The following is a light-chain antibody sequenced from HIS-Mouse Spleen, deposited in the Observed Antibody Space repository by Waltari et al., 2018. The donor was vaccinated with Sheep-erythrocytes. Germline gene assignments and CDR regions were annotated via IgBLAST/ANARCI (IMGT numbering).Light chain of an antibody. CDR1: ALPKKY. Sequence: SYELTQPPSVSVSPGQTARITCSGDALPKKYAYWYQPKSGQAPVLAIYEDSKRPSGIAERVSGSSAGTMATLTISGAQVEDEADYYCYSTDSSGDHWVFGGGTKLTVL. J-gene: IGLJ3*02. V-gene: IGLV3-10*01. CDR2: EDS. CDR3: YSTDSSGDHWV.